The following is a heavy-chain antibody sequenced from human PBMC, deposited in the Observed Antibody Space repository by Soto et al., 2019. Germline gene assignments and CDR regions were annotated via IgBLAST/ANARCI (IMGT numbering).Heavy chain of an antibody. D-gene: IGHD2-2*02. CDR2: ISGSGGST. J-gene: IGHJ4*02. CDR1: GFTFSSYA. V-gene: IGHV3-23*01. Sequence: EGSLRLSCAASGFTFSSYAMSWVRQAPGKGLEWVSAISGSGGSTYYADSVKGRFTISRDNSKNTLYLQMNSLRAEDTAVYYCAKGGYCSSTSCHMGGEIDYWGQGTLVTVSS. CDR3: AKGGYCSSTSCHMGGEIDY.